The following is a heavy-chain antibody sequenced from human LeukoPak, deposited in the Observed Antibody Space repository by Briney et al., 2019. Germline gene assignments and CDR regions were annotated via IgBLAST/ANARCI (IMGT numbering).Heavy chain of an antibody. J-gene: IGHJ4*02. CDR1: GFSFSSYW. CDR3: ATDRGWRTSGYYLYYFEY. CDR2: IKTDGSSA. V-gene: IGHV3-74*01. D-gene: IGHD3-3*01. Sequence: GGSLRLSCAASGFSFSSYWMHWVRQAPGKGLVWVSRIKTDGSSATYADSVKGRFTISRDNAKNTLYLQMSSLRAEDTAVYYCATDRGWRTSGYYLYYFEYWGQGALVTVSS.